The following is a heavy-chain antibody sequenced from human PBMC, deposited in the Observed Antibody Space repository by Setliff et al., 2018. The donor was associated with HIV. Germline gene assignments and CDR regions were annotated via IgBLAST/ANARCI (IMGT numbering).Heavy chain of an antibody. Sequence: LSLTCAVYGGSFSEYYWSWIRQSPGKGLEWIGEINHSGSTHYNPPLKSRATISVDTSKNQFSPRLNSVTAADTAVYYCARGATLLPGYSDRWEYFYMDVWGKGTTVTV. D-gene: IGHD5-12*01. V-gene: IGHV4-34*01. CDR3: ARGATLLPGYSDRWEYFYMDV. CDR2: INHSGST. J-gene: IGHJ6*03. CDR1: GGSFSEYY.